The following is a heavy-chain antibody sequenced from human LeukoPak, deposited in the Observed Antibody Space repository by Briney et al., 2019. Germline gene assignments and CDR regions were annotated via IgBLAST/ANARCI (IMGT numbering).Heavy chain of an antibody. Sequence: SETLSLTCTVSGGSISSSSYSWGWIRQPPGKGLEWIGSIYYSGSTYYNPSLKSRVTISVDTSKNQFSLKLSSVTAADTAVYYCASFNPGCSSNWFDPWGQGTLVTVSS. CDR3: ASFNPGCSSNWFDP. CDR1: GGSISSSSYS. D-gene: IGHD5-18*01. CDR2: IYYSGST. V-gene: IGHV4-39*07. J-gene: IGHJ5*02.